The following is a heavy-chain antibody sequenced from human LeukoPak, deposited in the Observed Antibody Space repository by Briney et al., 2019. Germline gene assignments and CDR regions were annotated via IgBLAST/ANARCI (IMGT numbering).Heavy chain of an antibody. CDR3: AKEDISGYCHY. CDR1: GGSISSSSYY. J-gene: IGHJ4*02. CDR2: IFYSGST. Sequence: SETLSLTCTVSGGSISSSSYYWGWIRQPPGKGLEWIGNIFYSGSTYYNPSLESRVIISIDTSKNQFSLKLSSVTAADTAVYYCAKEDISGYCHYWGQGTLVTVSS. V-gene: IGHV4-39*07. D-gene: IGHD3-22*01.